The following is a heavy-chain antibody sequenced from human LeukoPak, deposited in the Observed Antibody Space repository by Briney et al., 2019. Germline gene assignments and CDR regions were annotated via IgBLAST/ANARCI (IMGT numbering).Heavy chain of an antibody. V-gene: IGHV1-69*13. CDR1: GGTFSSYA. CDR3: ARDMDDRRKFDP. D-gene: IGHD3-22*01. J-gene: IGHJ5*02. Sequence: SVKVSCKASGGTFSSYAISWVRQAPGQGLEWMGGINPNFGTANYAQKFQGRVTITADESTSTAYMELSSLRSEDTAVYYCARDMDDRRKFDPWGQGNLVTVSS. CDR2: INPNFGTA.